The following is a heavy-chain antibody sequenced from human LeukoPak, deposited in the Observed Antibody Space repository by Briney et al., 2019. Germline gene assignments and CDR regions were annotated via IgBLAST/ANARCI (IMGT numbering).Heavy chain of an antibody. J-gene: IGHJ5*02. CDR3: ARVRYCSSTSCLPNWFDP. Sequence: ASVKVSCKASGYTFTGYYMHWVRQAPGQGLEWMGWIDPNSGGTNYAQKFQGRVTMTRDTSISTAYMELSRLRSDDTAVYYCARVRYCSSTSCLPNWFDPWGQGTLVTVSS. V-gene: IGHV1-2*02. CDR2: IDPNSGGT. D-gene: IGHD2-2*01. CDR1: GYTFTGYY.